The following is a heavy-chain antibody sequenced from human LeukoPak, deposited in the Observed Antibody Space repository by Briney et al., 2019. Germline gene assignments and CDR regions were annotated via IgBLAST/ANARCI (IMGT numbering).Heavy chain of an antibody. J-gene: IGHJ4*02. D-gene: IGHD6-6*01. CDR1: GGSISSYY. CDR2: IYYSGST. Sequence: SETLSLTCTVSGGSISSYYWSWIRQPPGKGLEWIGYIYYSGSTNYNPSLKSRVTISVDTSKNQFSLKLSSVTAADTAVYYWARGGGLEYSSSPELFDYWGQGTLVTVSS. CDR3: ARGGGLEYSSSPELFDY. V-gene: IGHV4-59*01.